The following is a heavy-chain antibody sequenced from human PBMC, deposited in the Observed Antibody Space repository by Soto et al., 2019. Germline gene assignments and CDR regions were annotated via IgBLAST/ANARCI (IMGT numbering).Heavy chain of an antibody. CDR3: ARVTTYSNTAYYYYGMDV. CDR2: IWYDGSNK. D-gene: IGHD4-4*01. J-gene: IGHJ6*02. V-gene: IGHV3-33*01. Sequence: GGSLRLSCAASGFTFSSYGMHWVRQAPGKGLEWVAVIWYDGSNKYYADSVKGRFTISRDNSKNTLYLQMNSLRAEDTAVYYCARVTTYSNTAYYYYGMDVWGQGTTVTVSS. CDR1: GFTFSSYG.